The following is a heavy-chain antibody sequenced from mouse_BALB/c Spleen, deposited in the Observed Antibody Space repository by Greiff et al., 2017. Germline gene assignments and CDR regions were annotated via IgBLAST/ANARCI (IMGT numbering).Heavy chain of an antibody. J-gene: IGHJ1*01. CDR3: ARSTKNWYFDV. CDR2: ISSGSSTI. Sequence: EVKVVESGGGLVQPGGSRKLSCAASGFTFSSFGMHWVRQAPEKGLEWVAYISSGSSTIYYADTVKGRFTISRDNPKNTLFLQMTSLRSEDTAMYYCARSTKNWYFDVWGAGTTVTVSS. D-gene: IGHD2-1*01. CDR1: GFTFSSFG. V-gene: IGHV5-17*02.